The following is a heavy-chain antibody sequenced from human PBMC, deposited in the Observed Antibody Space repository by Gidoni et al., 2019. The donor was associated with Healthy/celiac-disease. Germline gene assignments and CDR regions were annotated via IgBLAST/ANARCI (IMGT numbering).Heavy chain of an antibody. CDR3: ARDCDGDLPDH. CDR1: GGSISSSSYY. D-gene: IGHD4-17*01. CDR2: IYYSGST. Sequence: QLQLQESGPGLVKPSETLSLTCTVPGGSISSSSYYWGWIRQPPGKGLEWIGSIYYSGSTYYHPSLKSRVTISVDTSKNQFSLKLSAVTAADTAVYYCARDCDGDLPDHWGQRTLVTVSS. V-gene: IGHV4-39*02. J-gene: IGHJ4*02.